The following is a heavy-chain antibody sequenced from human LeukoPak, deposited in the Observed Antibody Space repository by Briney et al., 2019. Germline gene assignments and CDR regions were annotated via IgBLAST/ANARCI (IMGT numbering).Heavy chain of an antibody. CDR1: GFTFSSYG. D-gene: IGHD4-11*01. V-gene: IGHV3-23*01. CDR2: ISGSGGST. Sequence: PGGSLRLSCAASGFTFSSYGMSWVRQAPGKGLEWVSAISGSGGSTYYADSVKGRFTISRDNSKNTLYLQMNSLRAEDTAVYYCAKDGLTTRWMGYYFDYWGQGTLVTVSS. J-gene: IGHJ4*02. CDR3: AKDGLTTRWMGYYFDY.